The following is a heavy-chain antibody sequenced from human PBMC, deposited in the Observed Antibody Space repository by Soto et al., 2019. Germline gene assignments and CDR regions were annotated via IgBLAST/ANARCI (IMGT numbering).Heavy chain of an antibody. CDR3: ARVWAYGDDSWFDR. J-gene: IGHJ5*02. Sequence: LSLTDTVSGGSITRGCYYWSWIRQHPGKALEWTGYIYSSGSTYYNPSLKRRVTISVDTSKNQFSLKLSSGTAEDTAVYYWARVWAYGDDSWFDRCGKGTLV. CDR2: IYSSGST. D-gene: IGHD4-17*01. V-gene: IGHV4-31*03. CDR1: GGSITRGCYY.